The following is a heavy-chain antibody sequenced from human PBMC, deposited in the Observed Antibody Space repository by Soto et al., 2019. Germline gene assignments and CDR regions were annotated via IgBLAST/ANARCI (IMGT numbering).Heavy chain of an antibody. CDR1: GGSISSGGYY. D-gene: IGHD6-13*01. CDR3: ARDLAAADPYYYYGMDV. J-gene: IGHJ6*02. CDR2: IYYSGST. V-gene: IGHV4-31*03. Sequence: SETLSLTCTVSGGSISSGGYYWSWIRQHPGKGLEWIGYIYYSGSTYYNPSLKSRVTISVDTSKNQFSLKLSSVTAADTAVYYCARDLAAADPYYYYGMDVWGQGTTVTVSS.